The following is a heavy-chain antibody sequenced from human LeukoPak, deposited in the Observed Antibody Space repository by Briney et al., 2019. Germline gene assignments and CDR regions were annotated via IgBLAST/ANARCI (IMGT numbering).Heavy chain of an antibody. Sequence: GGSLRLSCEASGFTFSAYAMTWVRQAPWKGLEWVSSIRSDNKPHYSESVKGRFAISRDNSKSMLFLQLNSLRAEDTALYYCAGDLHYYVAMDVWGQGTTVTVSS. J-gene: IGHJ6*02. D-gene: IGHD3-10*02. CDR3: AGDLHYYVAMDV. CDR2: IRSDNKP. V-gene: IGHV3-23*05. CDR1: GFTFSAYA.